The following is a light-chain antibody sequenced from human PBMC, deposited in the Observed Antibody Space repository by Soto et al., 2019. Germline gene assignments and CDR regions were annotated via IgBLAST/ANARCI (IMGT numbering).Light chain of an antibody. CDR2: AAS. V-gene: IGKV1-39*01. J-gene: IGKJ5*01. Sequence: DIQMTQSPSSLSASVGDRVTITCRASQSISGNLNWYQQKPGKAPKLLIYAASSLQSGVPSRFSGSGSGTDFTLTVSSLQPEDFATYYCQQSYNTPLTFGQGTRLDIK. CDR1: QSISGN. CDR3: QQSYNTPLT.